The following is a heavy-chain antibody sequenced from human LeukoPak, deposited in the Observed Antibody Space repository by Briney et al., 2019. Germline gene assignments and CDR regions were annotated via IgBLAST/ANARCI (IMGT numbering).Heavy chain of an antibody. CDR1: GYSITTNYY. D-gene: IGHD2-2*01. J-gene: IGHJ6*03. CDR3: ARVQYCSSISCDSYYYMDV. Sequence: SETLSFTCTVSGYSITTNYYLGWIRQPPGKWLEWIERIYRSGSTFYNPSVKIRVAMSVDTSKNQFSLNLRTVTAADTDVYYCARVQYCSSISCDSYYYMDVWGKGTTVTVSS. CDR2: IYRSGST. V-gene: IGHV4-38-2*02.